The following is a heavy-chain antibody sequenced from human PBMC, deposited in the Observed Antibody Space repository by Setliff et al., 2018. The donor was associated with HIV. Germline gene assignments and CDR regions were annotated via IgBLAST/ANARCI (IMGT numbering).Heavy chain of an antibody. Sequence: SVKVSCKASGGTFRDFAFTWLRQAPGQRPEWVGSSIPSLGTSNLAENFRGRVTIGTDESLTTAYMELSSLKSEDTAVYYCASPLDKTTISAFDIWGQGTLVTVSS. CDR1: GGTFRDFA. D-gene: IGHD1-1*01. V-gene: IGHV1-69*11. CDR3: ASPLDKTTISAFDI. CDR2: SIPSLGTS. J-gene: IGHJ3*02.